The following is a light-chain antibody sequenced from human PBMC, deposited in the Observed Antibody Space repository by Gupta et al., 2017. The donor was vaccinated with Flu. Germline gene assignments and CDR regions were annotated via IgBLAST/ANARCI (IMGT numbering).Light chain of an antibody. CDR1: QSVSSY. CDR2: DAS. V-gene: IGKV3-11*01. CDR3: QQCGTWAET. J-gene: IGKJ5*01. Sequence: DIVLTQSPATLSLSPGERATLSCRASQSVSSYLAWYQQKPGQAPRLLIYDASNRATGIPARFSGSGSGTDFTLTISSLEPEDFAVYYCQQCGTWAETFGQGTRLEIK.